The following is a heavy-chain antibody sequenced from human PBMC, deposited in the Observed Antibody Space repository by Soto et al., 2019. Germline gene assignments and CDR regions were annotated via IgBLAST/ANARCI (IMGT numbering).Heavy chain of an antibody. J-gene: IGHJ6*03. V-gene: IGHV1-69*08. D-gene: IGHD3-10*02. CDR3: ARELFGELLSYYYYYMDV. Sequence: QVQLVQSGAEVKKPGSSVKVSCKASGGTFSSYTISWVRQAPGQGLEWMGRIIPILGIANYAQKFQGRVTITADKSTSTAYMELSSLRSEDTAVYYFARELFGELLSYYYYYMDVWGKRTTVTVSS. CDR1: GGTFSSYT. CDR2: IIPILGIA.